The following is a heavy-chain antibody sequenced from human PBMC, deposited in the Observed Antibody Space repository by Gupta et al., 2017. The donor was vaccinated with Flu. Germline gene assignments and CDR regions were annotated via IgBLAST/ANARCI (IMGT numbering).Heavy chain of an antibody. Sequence: QVQLVQSGSEVKKPGSSVKVSCKASGATFSSYAISWVRQAPGQGLEWMGGIIPIFGTANYAQKFQGRVTITADKSTSTAYMELSRLRSEDTAVYYCALNVDYYDSSGPPAYWGQGTLVTVSS. CDR1: GATFSSYA. CDR2: IIPIFGTA. CDR3: ALNVDYYDSSGPPAY. J-gene: IGHJ4*02. V-gene: IGHV1-69*06. D-gene: IGHD3-22*01.